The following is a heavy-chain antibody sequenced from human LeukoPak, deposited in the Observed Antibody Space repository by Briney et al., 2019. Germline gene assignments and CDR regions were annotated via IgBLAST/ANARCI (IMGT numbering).Heavy chain of an antibody. Sequence: SETLSLTCAVYGGSFSGYSWTWIRQPPGKGLDWIGETNHSGSTNYNPSLTSRVIISIDTSERQFSLRLTSLTAADTAVYYCARYRGGGLNYLDFWGQGTPVTVSS. V-gene: IGHV4-34*01. J-gene: IGHJ4*02. CDR2: TNHSGST. CDR3: ARYRGGGLNYLDF. CDR1: GGSFSGYS. D-gene: IGHD3-10*01.